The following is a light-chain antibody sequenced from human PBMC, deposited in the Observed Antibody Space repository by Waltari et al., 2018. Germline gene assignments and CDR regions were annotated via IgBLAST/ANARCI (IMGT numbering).Light chain of an antibody. Sequence: DIQMTQSPSTLSASVGYRVTITCRASQSISSWLAWYQQKPGKAPKLLIYKASSLESGVPSRFSGSGSGTEFTLTISSLQPDDFATYYCQQYNSSPYTFGQGTKLEIK. J-gene: IGKJ2*01. CDR2: KAS. CDR1: QSISSW. V-gene: IGKV1-5*03. CDR3: QQYNSSPYT.